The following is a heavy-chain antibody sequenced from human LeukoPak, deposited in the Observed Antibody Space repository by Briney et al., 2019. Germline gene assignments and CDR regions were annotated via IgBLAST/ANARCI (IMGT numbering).Heavy chain of an antibody. V-gene: IGHV3-23*01. D-gene: IGHD2-2*01. CDR2: ISSSGDIT. CDR3: APRHCTSNTCYLGFDY. CDR1: GFTFNNYA. J-gene: IGHJ4*02. Sequence: RTGGSLRLSCAASGFTFNNYAMSWVRQAPGKGLEWVSEISSSGDITHYADSVKGRFTVSRDNPKNTAYLQMNSLRVEDTAVYYCAPRHCTSNTCYLGFDYWGQGALVTVSS.